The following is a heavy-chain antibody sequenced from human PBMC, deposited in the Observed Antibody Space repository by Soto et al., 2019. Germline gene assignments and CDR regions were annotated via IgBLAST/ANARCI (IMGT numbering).Heavy chain of an antibody. CDR1: GYTFTSYG. CDR3: ASALPAYYDFWSGYFEGDPFDY. J-gene: IGHJ4*02. V-gene: IGHV1-18*01. D-gene: IGHD3-3*01. Sequence: QVQLVQSGAEVKKPGASVKVSCKASGYTFTSYGISWVRQAPGQGLEWMGWISAYNGNTNYAQKLQGRGTMTTDTSTSTAYMELRSLRSDATAVYYCASALPAYYDFWSGYFEGDPFDYWGQGTLVTVSS. CDR2: ISAYNGNT.